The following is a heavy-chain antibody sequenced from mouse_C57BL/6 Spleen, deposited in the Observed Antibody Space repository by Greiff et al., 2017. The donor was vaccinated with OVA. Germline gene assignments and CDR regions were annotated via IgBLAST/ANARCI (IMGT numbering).Heavy chain of an antibody. CDR1: GYSITSGYD. CDR3: ARGYYGSSYGGFDY. CDR2: ISYSGST. J-gene: IGHJ2*01. V-gene: IGHV3-1*01. Sequence: DVKLQESGPGMVKPSQSLSLTCTVTGYSITSGYDWHWIRHFPGNKLEWMGYISYSGSTNYNPSLKSRISITHDTSKNHFFLKLNSVTTEDTATYYCARGYYGSSYGGFDYWGQGTTLTVSS. D-gene: IGHD1-1*01.